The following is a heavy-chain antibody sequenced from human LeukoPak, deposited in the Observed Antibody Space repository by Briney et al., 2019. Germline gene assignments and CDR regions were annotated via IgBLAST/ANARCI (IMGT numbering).Heavy chain of an antibody. V-gene: IGHV3-30-3*01. Sequence: GGSLRLSCAASGFTFSSYAMHWVRQAPGKGLEWVAVISYDGSNKYYADSVKGRFTISRDNSKNTLYLRMNSLRAEDTAVYYRATSGYSYGYQQFDYWGQGTLVTVSS. J-gene: IGHJ4*02. CDR3: ATSGYSYGYQQFDY. CDR1: GFTFSSYA. CDR2: ISYDGSNK. D-gene: IGHD5-18*01.